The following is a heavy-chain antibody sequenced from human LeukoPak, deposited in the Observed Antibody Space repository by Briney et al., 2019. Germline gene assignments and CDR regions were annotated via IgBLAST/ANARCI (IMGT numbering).Heavy chain of an antibody. CDR1: GYTFTGYY. Sequence: ASVKVSCKASGYTFTGYYMHWVRQAPGQGLEWMGWINPNSGGTNYAQKLQGRVTMTTDTSTSTAYMELRSLRSDDTAVYYCARGFLHREYSSSWYGDNWFDPWGQGTLVTVSS. J-gene: IGHJ5*02. D-gene: IGHD6-13*01. CDR3: ARGFLHREYSSSWYGDNWFDP. V-gene: IGHV1-2*02. CDR2: INPNSGGT.